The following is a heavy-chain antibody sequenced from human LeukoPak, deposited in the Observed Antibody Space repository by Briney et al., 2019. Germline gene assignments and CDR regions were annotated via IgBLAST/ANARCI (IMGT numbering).Heavy chain of an antibody. CDR1: GGTFSSYA. J-gene: IGHJ6*03. V-gene: IGHV1-69*05. D-gene: IGHD1-26*01. CDR2: IIPIFGTA. CDR3: ARDGTFIMDV. Sequence: ASVRVSCKASGGTFSSYAISWVRQAPGQGLEWMGGIIPIFGTANYAQKFQGRVTITTDESTSTAYMELSSLRSEDTAVYYCARDGTFIMDVWGKGTTVTVSS.